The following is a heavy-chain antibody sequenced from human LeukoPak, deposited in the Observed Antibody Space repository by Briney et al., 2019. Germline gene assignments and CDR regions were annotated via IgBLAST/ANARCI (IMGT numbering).Heavy chain of an antibody. D-gene: IGHD3/OR15-3a*01. Sequence: PSETLSLTCAVFGESLSGYYCSWIRQTPRKGLEWIGDVNKRGDTQYNPSLQSRAAISRDTAKRLVPLSLTTVTAADTAMYYWVRGAGHFDFPEGTFRPVYYDFWGPGSPVTVSS. CDR2: VNKRGDT. CDR1: GESLSGYY. J-gene: IGHJ4*02. CDR3: VRGAGHFDFPEGTFRPVYYDF. V-gene: IGHV4-34*01.